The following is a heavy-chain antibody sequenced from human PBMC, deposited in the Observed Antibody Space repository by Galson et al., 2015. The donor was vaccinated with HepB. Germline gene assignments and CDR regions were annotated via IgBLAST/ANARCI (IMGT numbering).Heavy chain of an antibody. J-gene: IGHJ5*02. CDR1: GFSLSTSGVG. V-gene: IGHV2-5*02. CDR2: IYWDDDK. Sequence: PALVKPTQTLTLTCTFSGFSLSTSGVGVGWIRQPPGKALEWLAPIYWDDDKRYSPSLKSRLTITKDTSKNQVVLTMTNMDPVDTATYYCAHRREYNWFDPWGQGTLVTVSS. CDR3: AHRREYNWFDP. D-gene: IGHD3-10*01.